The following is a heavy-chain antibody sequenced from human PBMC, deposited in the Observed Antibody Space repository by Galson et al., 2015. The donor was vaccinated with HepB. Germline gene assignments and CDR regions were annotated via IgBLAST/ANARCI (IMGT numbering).Heavy chain of an antibody. Sequence: TLSLTCTVSGGSVSNSNYNWGWIRQPPGKGLEWIGSVYYSGSTYYNPSLESRVTISVDTSKNQFSLKLSSVTAADTAVYYCAGDGSGSYLNFYYYGMDVWGQGTTVTVSS. V-gene: IGHV4-39*07. J-gene: IGHJ6*02. CDR3: AGDGSGSYLNFYYYGMDV. D-gene: IGHD3-10*01. CDR1: GGSVSNSNYN. CDR2: VYYSGST.